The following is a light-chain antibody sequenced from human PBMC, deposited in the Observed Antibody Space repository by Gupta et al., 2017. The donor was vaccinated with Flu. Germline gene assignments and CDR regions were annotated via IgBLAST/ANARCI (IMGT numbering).Light chain of an antibody. J-gene: IGKJ2*01. Sequence: PSFLAASVGDRVTITCRASQGVRSYVGWYQQKPGKAPKLLIYSASTLQSGLPSRFSGSGSGTXYTLTIXGLQPEDFATYFCQQVHSSPYTFGXGTKMEIK. CDR3: QQVHSSPYT. CDR1: QGVRSY. V-gene: IGKV1-9*01. CDR2: SAS.